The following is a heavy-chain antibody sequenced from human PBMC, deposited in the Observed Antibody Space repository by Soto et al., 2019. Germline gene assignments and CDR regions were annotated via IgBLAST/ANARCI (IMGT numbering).Heavy chain of an antibody. D-gene: IGHD6-19*01. Sequence: QVRLVESGGGVVQPGRSLRLSCVASGFTFRSYGIHWVRQAPGKGLEWVAVVSSDGRTTYYADSVKGRFTISRDNSKNTLYLQMDSPRPEDTAVYYCAKEIAVAGDLDYWGHGTLVTVSS. J-gene: IGHJ4*01. CDR1: GFTFRSYG. V-gene: IGHV3-30*18. CDR2: VSSDGRTT. CDR3: AKEIAVAGDLDY.